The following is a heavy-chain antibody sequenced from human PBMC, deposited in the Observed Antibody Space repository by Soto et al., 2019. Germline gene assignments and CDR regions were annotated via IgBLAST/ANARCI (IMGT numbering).Heavy chain of an antibody. D-gene: IGHD3-3*01. CDR2: IRNPGYGGTT. Sequence: GGSLRLSCTTSGFSFGDYAMTWVRQAPGKGLEWVGFIRNPGYGGTTEYATSVKGRFIISRDDSMSSAYLQLNSLKVDDSAVYYCVRGSFGYYGPWGQGALVTVSS. J-gene: IGHJ5*02. V-gene: IGHV3-49*04. CDR1: GFSFGDYA. CDR3: VRGSFGYYGP.